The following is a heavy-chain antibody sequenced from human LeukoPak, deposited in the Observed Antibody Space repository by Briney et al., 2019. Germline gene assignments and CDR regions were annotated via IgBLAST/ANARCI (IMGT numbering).Heavy chain of an antibody. D-gene: IGHD3-16*02. Sequence: PGGSLRLSCAASGFTFSNAWMSWVRQAPGKGLEWVAVISYDGSNKYYADSVKGRFTISRDNSKNTLYLQMNSLRAEDTAVYYCARSYDYVWGSYRYPFDYWGQGTLVTVSS. CDR1: GFTFSNAW. J-gene: IGHJ4*02. V-gene: IGHV3-30*03. CDR2: ISYDGSNK. CDR3: ARSYDYVWGSYRYPFDY.